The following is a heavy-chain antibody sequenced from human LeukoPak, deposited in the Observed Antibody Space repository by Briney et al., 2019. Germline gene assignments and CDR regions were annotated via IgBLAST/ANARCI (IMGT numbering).Heavy chain of an antibody. CDR1: GYSISSGYY. CDR3: ARGYCSGGSCYSYYYYNYMDV. D-gene: IGHD2-15*01. V-gene: IGHV4-38-2*02. Sequence: SETLSLTCTVSGYSISSGYYWGWIRQPPGKGLEWIGSIYHSGSTYYNPSLKSRVTISVDTSKNQFSLKLSSVTAADTAVYYCARGYCSGGSCYSYYYYNYMDVWGKGTTVTISS. CDR2: IYHSGST. J-gene: IGHJ6*03.